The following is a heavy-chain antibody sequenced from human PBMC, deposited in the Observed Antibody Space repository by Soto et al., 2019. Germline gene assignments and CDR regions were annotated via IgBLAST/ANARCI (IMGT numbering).Heavy chain of an antibody. CDR1: GFTFSAYV. J-gene: IGHJ4*02. CDR2: ITSSGGGT. Sequence: EVQLLESGGGLIQPGGSLRLSCAASGFTFSAYVMSWVRQAPGKGLEWVSSITSSGGGTYYADSVKGRFTVSRDNSKNTVYLQMNSLRDEDTAVYYCAKLTAAWGQGTLVTVSS. V-gene: IGHV3-23*01. CDR3: AKLTAA. D-gene: IGHD6-13*01.